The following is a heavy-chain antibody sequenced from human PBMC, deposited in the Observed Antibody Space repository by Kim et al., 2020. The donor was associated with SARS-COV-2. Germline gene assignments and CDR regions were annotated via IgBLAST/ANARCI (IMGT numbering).Heavy chain of an antibody. J-gene: IGHJ3*02. Sequence: GGSLRLSCAASGFTFSNAWMSWVRQAPGKGLEWVGRIKSKTDGGTTDYAAPVKGRFTISRDDSKNTLYLQMNSLKTEDTAVYYCTTELRATSDAFDIWGQGTMVTVSS. D-gene: IGHD5-12*01. CDR1: GFTFSNAW. V-gene: IGHV3-15*01. CDR3: TTELRATSDAFDI. CDR2: IKSKTDGGTT.